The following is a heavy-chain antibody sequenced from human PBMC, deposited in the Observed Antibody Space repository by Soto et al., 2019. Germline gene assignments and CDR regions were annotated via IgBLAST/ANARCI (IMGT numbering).Heavy chain of an antibody. J-gene: IGHJ6*02. V-gene: IGHV1-2*04. D-gene: IGHD3-22*01. CDR2: INPNSGGT. Sequence: ASVKVSCKASGYTFTGYYMHWVRQAPGQGLEWMGWINPNSGGTNYAQKFQGWVTMTRDTPISTAYMELSRLRSDDTAVYYCARGYYDSSGGYYYYGMDVWGQGTTVTVSS. CDR1: GYTFTGYY. CDR3: ARGYYDSSGGYYYYGMDV.